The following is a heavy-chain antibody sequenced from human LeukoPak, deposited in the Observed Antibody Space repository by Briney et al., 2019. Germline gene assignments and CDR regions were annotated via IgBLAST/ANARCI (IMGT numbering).Heavy chain of an antibody. CDR3: VRAAMPYIINGRRFDY. D-gene: IGHD2-2*01. Sequence: GESLRLSCAASGFTSSAYDMHWVRQITGGGLEWVSTSGTVGDTFYSDSVKGRFTVSRENAKNSVHLQMNSLRVEDSAIYFCVRAAMPYIINGRRFDYWGQGTLVTVSS. J-gene: IGHJ4*02. CDR2: SGTVGDT. CDR1: GFTSSAYD. V-gene: IGHV3-13*04.